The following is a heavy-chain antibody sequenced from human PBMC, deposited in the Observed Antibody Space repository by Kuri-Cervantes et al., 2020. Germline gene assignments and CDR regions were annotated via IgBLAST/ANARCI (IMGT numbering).Heavy chain of an antibody. J-gene: IGHJ6*03. CDR3: ARASGSGSSGSGYYYYMDV. CDR1: GFTFGDYA. CDR2: ITWNGGTT. D-gene: IGHD3-10*01. V-gene: IGHV3-20*01. Sequence: GESLKISCTASGFTFGDYAMSWVRQAPGKGLEWVSGITWNGGTTGYADSVKGRFTISRDNAKNSLYVQMNSLRVEDTALYHCARASGSGSSGSGYYYYMDVWSKGTTVTVSS.